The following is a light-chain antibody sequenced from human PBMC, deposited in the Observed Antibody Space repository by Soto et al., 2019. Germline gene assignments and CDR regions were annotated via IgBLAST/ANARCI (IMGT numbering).Light chain of an antibody. Sequence: EIVLTQSPGTLSLSPGERATVSCRSSQSISSNYLAWYQQKAGQAPRLLIYGASRRATGVPDRISGSASGTDFTLTISRLEPEDFAVYYCQQYGDPLLYTFGQGTKVEI. CDR2: GAS. V-gene: IGKV3-20*01. CDR1: QSISSNY. J-gene: IGKJ2*01. CDR3: QQYGDPLLYT.